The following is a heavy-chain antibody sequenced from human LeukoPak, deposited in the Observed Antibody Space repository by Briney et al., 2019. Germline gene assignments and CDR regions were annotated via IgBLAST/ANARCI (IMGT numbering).Heavy chain of an antibody. J-gene: IGHJ1*01. CDR1: GGTFRSYA. D-gene: IGHD3-10*01. CDR3: ARGWVTMVRGVRAEYFQH. CDR2: IIPILGIA. Sequence: GASVKVSCKGSGGTFRSYAISWVRQAPGQGLEWMGRIIPILGIANYAQKFQGRVTITADKSTSTAYMELSSLRSEDTAVYYCARGWVTMVRGVRAEYFQHWGQGTLVTVSS. V-gene: IGHV1-69*04.